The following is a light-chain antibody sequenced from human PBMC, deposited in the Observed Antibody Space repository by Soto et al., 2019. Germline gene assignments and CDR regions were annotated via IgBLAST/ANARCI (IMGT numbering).Light chain of an antibody. CDR2: AAS. Sequence: DIQITQSPASLSASVGYRVSITYRASQSISSYLNWYQKQPGTAHKLLIYAASSLQSGVPPSFSGSGSGKDFTLTISSLQPEDFATYYCQQSYSTSWTFGQGTKVDIK. J-gene: IGKJ1*01. V-gene: IGKV1-39*01. CDR3: QQSYSTSWT. CDR1: QSISSY.